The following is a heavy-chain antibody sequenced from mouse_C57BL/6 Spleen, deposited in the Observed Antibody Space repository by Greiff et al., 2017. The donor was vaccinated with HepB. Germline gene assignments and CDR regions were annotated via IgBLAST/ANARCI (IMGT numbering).Heavy chain of an antibody. CDR2: IHPNSGST. J-gene: IGHJ2*01. V-gene: IGHV1-64*01. CDR1: GYTFTSYW. Sequence: VQLQQSGAELVKPGASVKLSCKASGYTFTSYWMHWVKQRPGQGLEWIGMIHPNSGSTNYNEKFKSKATLTVDKSSSTAYMQLSSLTSEDSAVYYCARNYGGYFDYWGQGTTLTVSS. D-gene: IGHD1-1*02. CDR3: ARNYGGYFDY.